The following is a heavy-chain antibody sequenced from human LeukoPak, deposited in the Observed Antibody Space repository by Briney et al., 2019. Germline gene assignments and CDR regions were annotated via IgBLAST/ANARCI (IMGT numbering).Heavy chain of an antibody. Sequence: GGSLRLSCAASGFTFSSFWMHWVRQAPGKGLEWVAVISYDGSNKYYADSVKGRFTISRDNSKNTLYLQMNSLRAEDTAVYYCAKDHCGGDCYLFDYWGQGTLVTVSS. V-gene: IGHV3-30*18. J-gene: IGHJ4*02. D-gene: IGHD2-21*02. CDR3: AKDHCGGDCYLFDY. CDR2: ISYDGSNK. CDR1: GFTFSSFW.